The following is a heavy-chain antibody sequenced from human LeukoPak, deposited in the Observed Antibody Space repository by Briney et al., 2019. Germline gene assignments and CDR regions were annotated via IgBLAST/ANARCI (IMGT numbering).Heavy chain of an antibody. CDR1: GFTFSSYE. D-gene: IGHD3-10*02. V-gene: IGHV3-48*03. J-gene: IGHJ6*03. CDR3: AELGITMIGGV. CDR2: ISSSGSTI. Sequence: GGSLRLSCAASGFTFSSYEMNWVCQAPGRGLEWVSYISSSGSTIYYADSVKGRFTISRDNAKNSLYLQMNSLRAEDTAVYYCAELGITMIGGVWGKGTTVTISS.